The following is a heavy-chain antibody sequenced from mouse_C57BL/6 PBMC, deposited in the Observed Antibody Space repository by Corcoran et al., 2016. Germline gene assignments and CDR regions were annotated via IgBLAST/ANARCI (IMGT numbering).Heavy chain of an antibody. CDR1: GYTFTDYY. CDR2: INPNNGGT. D-gene: IGHD2-4*01. J-gene: IGHJ3*01. CDR3: ARYDYWVAY. V-gene: IGHV1-26*01. Sequence: EVQLQQSGPELVKPGASVKISCKASGYTFTDYYMNWVKQSHGKSLEWIGDINPNNGGTSYNQKFKGKATLTVDKSSSTAYMELRSLTSEDSAGYYCARYDYWVAYWGQGTLVTVSA.